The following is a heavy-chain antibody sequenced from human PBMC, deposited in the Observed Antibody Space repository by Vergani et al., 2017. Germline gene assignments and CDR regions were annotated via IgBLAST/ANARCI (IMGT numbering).Heavy chain of an antibody. CDR1: GFTFSSYS. D-gene: IGHD6-13*01. Sequence: EVQLVESGGGLVKPGGSLRLSCAASGFTFSSYSMNWVRQAPGKGLEWVSSISSSSSYIYYADSVKGRFTISRENAKNSLYLQMNSLRAEDTAVYYCARAGIAASGDDYWGQGTLVTVSS. CDR3: ARAGIAASGDDY. J-gene: IGHJ4*02. V-gene: IGHV3-21*01. CDR2: ISSSSSYI.